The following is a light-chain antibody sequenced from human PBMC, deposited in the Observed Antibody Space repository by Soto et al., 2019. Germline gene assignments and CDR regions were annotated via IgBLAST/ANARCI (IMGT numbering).Light chain of an antibody. CDR3: SSYTSSSTPVVV. J-gene: IGLJ2*01. CDR1: SSDVGGYNY. CDR2: DVS. Sequence: QSALTQPASVSGSPGQSITISCTGTSSDVGGYNYVSWYQQHPGKAPKLMIYDVSNRPSGVSNRFSGSKSGNTASLTISGLQAEDEADYYCSSYTSSSTPVVVFGGGTNLTVL. V-gene: IGLV2-14*01.